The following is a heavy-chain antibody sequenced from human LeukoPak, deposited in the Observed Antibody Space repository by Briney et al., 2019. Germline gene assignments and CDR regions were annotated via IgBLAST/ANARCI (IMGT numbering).Heavy chain of an antibody. J-gene: IGHJ4*02. CDR2: INHSGST. Sequence: SETLSLTCIVSGGSISSSNYYWGWIRQPPGKGLEWIGEINHSGSTNYNPSLKSRVTISVDTSRNQFSLKLSSVTAADTAVYYCARCSSGWSSVDYWGQGTLVTVSS. CDR3: ARCSSGWSSVDY. V-gene: IGHV4-39*07. CDR1: GGSISSSNYY. D-gene: IGHD6-19*01.